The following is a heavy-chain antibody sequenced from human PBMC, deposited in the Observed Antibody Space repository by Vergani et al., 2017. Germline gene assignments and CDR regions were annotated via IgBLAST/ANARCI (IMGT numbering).Heavy chain of an antibody. D-gene: IGHD6-19*01. CDR1: GFTFSSYA. CDR3: ARYLKGIAVAGGFDY. V-gene: IGHV3-23*01. J-gene: IGHJ4*02. CDR2: ISGSGGST. Sequence: EVQLLESGGGLVQPGGSLRLSCAASGFTFSSYAMSWVRQAPGKGLEWVSAISGSGGSTYYADSVKGRFTISRDNSKNTLYLKMNSLRAEDTAVYYCARYLKGIAVAGGFDYWGQGTLVTVSS.